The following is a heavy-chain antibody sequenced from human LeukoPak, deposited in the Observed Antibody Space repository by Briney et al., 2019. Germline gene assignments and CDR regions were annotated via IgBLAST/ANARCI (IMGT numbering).Heavy chain of an antibody. V-gene: IGHV3-9*03. D-gene: IGHD6-19*01. CDR1: GFTFDDYA. CDR3: AKSRSVAGHGGDAFDI. CDR2: ISWNSGSI. J-gene: IGHJ3*02. Sequence: AGGSLRLSCAASGFTFDDYAMHWVRQAPGKGLEWVSGISWNSGSIGYADSVKGRFTISRDIAKNSLYLQMNSLRAEDMALYYCAKSRSVAGHGGDAFDIWCQGTMVTVSS.